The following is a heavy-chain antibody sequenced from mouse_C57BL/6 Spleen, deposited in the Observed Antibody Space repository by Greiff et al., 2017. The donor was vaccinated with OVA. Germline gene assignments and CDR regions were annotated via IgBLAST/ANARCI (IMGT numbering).Heavy chain of an antibody. CDR2: ISDGGSYT. V-gene: IGHV5-4*01. CDR3: ARGGRFDY. Sequence: VQLKESGGGLVKPGGSLKLSCAASGFTFSSYAMSWVRQTPEKRLEWVATISDGGSYTYYPDNVKGRFTISRDNAKNNLYLQMSHLKSEDTAMYYCARGGRFDYWGQGTTLTVSS. D-gene: IGHD3-3*01. CDR1: GFTFSSYA. J-gene: IGHJ2*01.